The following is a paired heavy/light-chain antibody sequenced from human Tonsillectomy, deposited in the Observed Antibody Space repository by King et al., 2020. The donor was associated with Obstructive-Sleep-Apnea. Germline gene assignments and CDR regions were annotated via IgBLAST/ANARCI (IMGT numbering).Light chain of an antibody. J-gene: IGLJ2*01. CDR2: DVS. CDR1: SSDVGGYNY. CDR3: SSYTSSNTRV. Sequence: QSALTQPASVSGSPGQSITISCTGTSSDVGGYNYVSWYKQHPGKAPKLMIYDVSNRPSGVSNRFSGSKSGNTASLTISGLQAEDEADYYCSSYTSSNTRVFGGGTQLAVL. V-gene: IGLV2-14*01.
Heavy chain of an antibody. CDR2: INPNSGGT. Sequence: QVQLVQSGAEVKKPGASVKVSCKASGYTFTGYYMHWVRQAPGQGLEWMGWINPNSGGTKYAQKFQGRVTMTRDTSISTAYMELSRLTSDDTAVYFCARGDYHDSSGYSDWFDPWGQGTLVTVSS. J-gene: IGHJ5*02. V-gene: IGHV1-2*02. CDR1: GYTFTGYY. D-gene: IGHD3-22*01. CDR3: ARGDYHDSSGYSDWFDP.